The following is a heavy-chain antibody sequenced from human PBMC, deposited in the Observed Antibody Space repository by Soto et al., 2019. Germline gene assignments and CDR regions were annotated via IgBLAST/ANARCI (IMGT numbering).Heavy chain of an antibody. J-gene: IGHJ6*02. Sequence: SQTLSLTCAISGDSVSSDTASWIWIRQSPSRGLEWLGRTYYKSKWNNDYALSVKSRITISPDTSQNQFSLDLDSVTPEDTAVYYCVGVTFFRGMDVCGQRTPLTVSS. CDR3: VGVTFFRGMDV. D-gene: IGHD3-10*01. CDR1: GDSVSSDTAS. V-gene: IGHV6-1*01. CDR2: TYYKSKWNN.